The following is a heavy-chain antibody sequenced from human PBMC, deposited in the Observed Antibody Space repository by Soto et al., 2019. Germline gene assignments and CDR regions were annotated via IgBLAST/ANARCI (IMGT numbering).Heavy chain of an antibody. Sequence: EVQLVESGGGLVKPGGSLRLSCAGSGFCFSSYTMNWVRQAPGKGLEWVSSISGNSGYIYYAGSVKGRFTISRDNAKNSLLLQMETLGAEDTAVYCCASEITVDGRAGYWGQGTLVTVSS. CDR1: GFCFSSYT. D-gene: IGHD6-19*01. CDR3: ASEITVDGRAGY. V-gene: IGHV3-21*01. CDR2: ISGNSGYI. J-gene: IGHJ4*02.